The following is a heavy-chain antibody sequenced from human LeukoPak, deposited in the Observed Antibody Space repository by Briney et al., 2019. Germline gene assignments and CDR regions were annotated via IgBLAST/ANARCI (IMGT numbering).Heavy chain of an antibody. V-gene: IGHV4-59*12. CDR3: ARVGALVGHGAFDY. J-gene: IGHJ4*02. CDR1: GDSISMYY. D-gene: IGHD3-10*01. Sequence: SETLSLTCSVSGDSISMYYWNWIRQSPGKVLEWIGYIDHTGSTNYNPSLNSRVTISRDTSTNHFSLKLTSVTAADTAGYYCARVGALVGHGAFDYWAREPWSPSPQ. CDR2: IDHTGST.